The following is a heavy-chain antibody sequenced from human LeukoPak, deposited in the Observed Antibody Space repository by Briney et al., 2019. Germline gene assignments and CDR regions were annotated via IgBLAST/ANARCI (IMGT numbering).Heavy chain of an antibody. CDR1: GFTFSSYS. CDR3: ARDKAYGDYDFDY. Sequence: GGSLRLSCAASGFTFSSYSMNWVRQAPGKGLEWVSSISSSSSYIYYADSVKGRFTIPRDNAKNSLYLQMNSLRAEDTAVYYCARDKAYGDYDFDYWGQGTLVTVSS. CDR2: ISSSSSYI. V-gene: IGHV3-21*01. D-gene: IGHD4-17*01. J-gene: IGHJ4*02.